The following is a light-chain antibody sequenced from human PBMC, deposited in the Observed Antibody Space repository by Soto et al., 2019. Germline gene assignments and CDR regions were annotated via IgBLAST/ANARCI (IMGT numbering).Light chain of an antibody. CDR1: QGISSY. V-gene: IGKV1-8*01. Sequence: AIRMTQSPSSLSASTGDRVTITCRASQGISSYLAWYQQKPGKAPKLLIYAASTLQSGVPSRFSGSGSRTDFTLTISCLQSEDFATYYCQQYYSYPRTFGQRTKVDIK. CDR2: AAS. J-gene: IGKJ1*01. CDR3: QQYYSYPRT.